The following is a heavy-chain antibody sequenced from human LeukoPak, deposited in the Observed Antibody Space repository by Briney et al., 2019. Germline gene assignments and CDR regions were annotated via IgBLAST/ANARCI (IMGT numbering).Heavy chain of an antibody. CDR3: AKGSKAVLFTRDHYMDV. Sequence: PGGSLRLSCAASGFTFSTFAMIRVRQPPGKGLEWVSSIFPSGGEIHYADSVRGRFTISRDNSKNTLYLQMNSLRAEDTAVYFCAKGSKAVLFTRDHYMDVWGKGTTVTISS. CDR1: GFTFSTFA. CDR2: IFPSGGEI. V-gene: IGHV3-23*01. J-gene: IGHJ6*03. D-gene: IGHD6-19*01.